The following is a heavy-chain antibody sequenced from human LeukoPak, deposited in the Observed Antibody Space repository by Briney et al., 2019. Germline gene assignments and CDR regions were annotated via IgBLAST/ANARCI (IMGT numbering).Heavy chain of an antibody. Sequence: GRSLRLSCAASGFTFNIYGMHWVRQAPGKGLEWVAVISYDGSKTYYADSVKGRVTISRDNSKNTLYLQMDSLRAEDTAVYYCAKSHSLVRGANERSSDYWGQGTLVTVSS. CDR2: ISYDGSKT. V-gene: IGHV3-30*18. CDR1: GFTFNIYG. D-gene: IGHD3-10*01. CDR3: AKSHSLVRGANERSSDY. J-gene: IGHJ4*02.